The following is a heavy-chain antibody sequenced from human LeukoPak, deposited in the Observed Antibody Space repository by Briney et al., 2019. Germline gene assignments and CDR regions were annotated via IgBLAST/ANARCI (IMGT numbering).Heavy chain of an antibody. V-gene: IGHV1-24*01. CDR3: RRYRGVGYPSSWRGGLYNFDY. D-gene: IGHD6-13*01. CDR2: FDPEDGET. J-gene: IGHJ4*02. Sequence: ASVKVSCKVSGYSLTELSMHWVRQAPGKGLEWMGGFDPEDGETIYAQKSQGRVTMTEDTSTDTAYMELSSLRSEDTGCYYCRRYRGVGYPSSWRGGLYNFDYRGQGTLVTVSS. CDR1: GYSLTELS.